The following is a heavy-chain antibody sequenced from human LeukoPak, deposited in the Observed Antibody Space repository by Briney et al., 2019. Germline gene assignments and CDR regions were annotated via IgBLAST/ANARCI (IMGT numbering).Heavy chain of an antibody. J-gene: IGHJ5*02. V-gene: IGHV1-18*01. Sequence: GASVKVSCKASGYTFTSYGISWVRQAPGQGLEWMGWISAYNGNTNYAQKLQGRVTMTTDTSTSTAYMELRSLRSDDTAVYYCARDSLRFLEWLPHNWFDPWGQGTLVTVSS. D-gene: IGHD3-3*01. CDR2: ISAYNGNT. CDR3: ARDSLRFLEWLPHNWFDP. CDR1: GYTFTSYG.